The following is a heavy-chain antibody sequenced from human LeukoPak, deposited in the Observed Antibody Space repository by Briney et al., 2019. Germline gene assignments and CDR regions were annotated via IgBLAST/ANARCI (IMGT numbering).Heavy chain of an antibody. CDR3: ARGNYGDYEDWFDP. V-gene: IGHV1-3*01. J-gene: IGHJ5*02. D-gene: IGHD4-17*01. Sequence: GASVKVSCKASGYTFTSYAMHWVRQAPGQRLEWMGWINAGNGNTKYSQKFQGRVTITRDTSASTAYMELRSLRSDDTAVYYCARGNYGDYEDWFDPWGQGTLVTVSS. CDR2: INAGNGNT. CDR1: GYTFTSYA.